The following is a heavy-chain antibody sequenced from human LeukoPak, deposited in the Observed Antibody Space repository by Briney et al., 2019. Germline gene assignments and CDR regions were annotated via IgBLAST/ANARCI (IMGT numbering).Heavy chain of an antibody. D-gene: IGHD3-10*01. J-gene: IGHJ4*02. CDR1: YGSISSFY. V-gene: IGHV4-4*07. CDR2: IYTSGST. Sequence: SETLSLTCTVSYGSISSFYWSWIRHPAGKGLEWIGRIYTSGSTNYNPSLQSRVTMSVDTSKNQFSLKLSSVTAADTAMYFCARDSVSRGFDYWGQGTLVTVSS. CDR3: ARDSVSRGFDY.